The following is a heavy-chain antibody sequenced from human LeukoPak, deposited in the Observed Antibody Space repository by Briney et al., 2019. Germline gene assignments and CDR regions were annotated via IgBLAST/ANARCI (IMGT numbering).Heavy chain of an antibody. CDR1: GGTFSSYA. V-gene: IGHV1-2*02. J-gene: IGHJ3*02. CDR2: INPNSGGT. Sequence: ASVKVSCKASGGTFSSYAISWVRQAPGQGLEWMGWINPNSGGTNYAQKFQGRVTMTRDTSISTAYMELSRLRSDDTAVYYCAIIVGAAYKKAFDIWGQGTMVTVSS. D-gene: IGHD1-26*01. CDR3: AIIVGAAYKKAFDI.